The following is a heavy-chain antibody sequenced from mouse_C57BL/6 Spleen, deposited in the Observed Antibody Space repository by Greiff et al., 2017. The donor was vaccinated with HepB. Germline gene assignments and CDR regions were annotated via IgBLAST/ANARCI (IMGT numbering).Heavy chain of an antibody. V-gene: IGHV5-9*01. CDR3: ARRGGYYAMDY. Sequence: EVQGVESGGGLVKPGGSLKLSCAASGFTFSSYTMSWVRQTPEKRLEWVATISGGGGNTYYPDSVKGRFTISRDKAKNTLYLQMSSLRSEDTALYYCARRGGYYAMDYWGQGTSVTVSS. J-gene: IGHJ4*01. CDR2: ISGGGGNT. CDR1: GFTFSSYT.